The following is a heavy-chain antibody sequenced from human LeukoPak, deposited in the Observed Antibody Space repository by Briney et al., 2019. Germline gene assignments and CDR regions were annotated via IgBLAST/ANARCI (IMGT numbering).Heavy chain of an antibody. Sequence: PSETLSLTCTVSGGSISSGSYYWSWIRQPAGKGLEWIGRIYTSGSTNYNPSLKSRVTISVDTSKNQFSLKLSSVTAADTAVYYCARERIVVVPAARNWFDPWGQGTLVTVSS. V-gene: IGHV4-61*02. CDR1: GGSISSGSYY. D-gene: IGHD2-2*01. J-gene: IGHJ5*02. CDR3: ARERIVVVPAARNWFDP. CDR2: IYTSGST.